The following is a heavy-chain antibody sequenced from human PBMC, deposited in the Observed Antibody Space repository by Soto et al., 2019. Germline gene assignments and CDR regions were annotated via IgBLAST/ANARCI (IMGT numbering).Heavy chain of an antibody. CDR3: ARDLWGYCGTDCYPLDV. Sequence: QVRLQESGPGLVKPSETLSLTCTVSGGSISRYDWSWIRQTPGKGLEWIGYLYNTGSTIYNPSLESRVTISADTSKNQCSLKLNSVTAADTAVYYCARDLWGYCGTDCYPLDVWGSGTTVTVSS. D-gene: IGHD2-21*02. CDR2: LYNTGST. V-gene: IGHV4-59*01. CDR1: GGSISRYD. J-gene: IGHJ6*02.